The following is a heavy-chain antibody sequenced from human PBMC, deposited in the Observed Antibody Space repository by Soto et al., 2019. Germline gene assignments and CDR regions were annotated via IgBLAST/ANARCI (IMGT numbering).Heavy chain of an antibody. CDR3: TNSNWFDP. V-gene: IGHV4-39*01. D-gene: IGHD3-10*01. Sequence: ASETLSPTCTVSGGSISRSWYYWGWIRQPPGKGLEWIGRIYYSGSTYYNPSLKSRVTISVDTSKNQFSLKLSSVTAADTAVYYCTNSNWFDPWGQGTLVT. J-gene: IGHJ5*02. CDR2: IYYSGST. CDR1: GGSISRSWYY.